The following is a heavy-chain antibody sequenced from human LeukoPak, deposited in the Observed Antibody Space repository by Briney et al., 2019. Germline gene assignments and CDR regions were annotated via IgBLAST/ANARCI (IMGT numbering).Heavy chain of an antibody. V-gene: IGHV3-23*01. CDR1: GFTFSSYA. CDR2: ISGSGGST. CDR3: AKTGFYCSSTSCYFDY. J-gene: IGHJ4*02. Sequence: GGSLRLSCAASGFTFSSYAMSWVRQAPGKGLEWVSAISGSGGSTYYADSVKGRFTISRDNSKNTLYLQMHSLRAEDTAVYYCAKTGFYCSSTSCYFDYWGRGTLVTVSS. D-gene: IGHD2-2*01.